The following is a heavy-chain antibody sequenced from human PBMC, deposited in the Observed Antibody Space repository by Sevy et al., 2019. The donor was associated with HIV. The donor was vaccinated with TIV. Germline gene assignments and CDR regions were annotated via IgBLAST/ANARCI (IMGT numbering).Heavy chain of an antibody. Sequence: ETLSLTCSVSGGSISSYFWTWVRQSPGKGLEWVGNIYFTGNTDYSPSLKSRVPLSLETSKSQFSLTLKSVTAADTATYFCARDSTTRPRVRDYWGQGTLVTVSS. CDR3: ARDSTTRPRVRDY. D-gene: IGHD1-1*01. CDR2: IYFTGNT. J-gene: IGHJ4*02. V-gene: IGHV4-59*01. CDR1: GGSISSYF.